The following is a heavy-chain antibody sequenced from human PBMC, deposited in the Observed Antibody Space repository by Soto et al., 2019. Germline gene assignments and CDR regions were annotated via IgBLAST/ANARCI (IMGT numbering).Heavy chain of an antibody. CDR1: GFSFSSYA. CDR2: ISGSGGST. CDR3: AKWGGYADNWFDP. V-gene: IGHV3-23*01. D-gene: IGHD3-16*01. J-gene: IGHJ5*02. Sequence: PGGSLGLSCAASGFSFSSYAMSWVRQAPGKGLEWVSAISGSGGSTYYADSVKGRFTISRDNSKNTLYLQMNSLRAEDTAVYYCAKWGGYADNWFDPWGQGTLVTVSS.